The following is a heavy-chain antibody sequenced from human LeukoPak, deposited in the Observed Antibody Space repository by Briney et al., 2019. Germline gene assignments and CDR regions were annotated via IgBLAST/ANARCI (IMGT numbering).Heavy chain of an antibody. D-gene: IGHD6-19*01. V-gene: IGHV4-4*02. J-gene: IGHJ4*02. CDR2: ISLAGRT. Sequence: SETLSLTCGVSGGSITTTNYWSWVRQPPGGGLEWIGEISLAGRTRYNPSLKSRVNISIDESKNHLYLNLASVTAADTAVYYCASQVSSGWYYFDYWGQGTLVTVSS. CDR1: GGSITTTNY. CDR3: ASQVSSGWYYFDY.